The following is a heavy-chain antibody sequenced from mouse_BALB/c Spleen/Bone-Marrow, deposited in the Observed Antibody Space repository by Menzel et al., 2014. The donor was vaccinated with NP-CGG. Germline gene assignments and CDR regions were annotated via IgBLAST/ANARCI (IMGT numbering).Heavy chain of an antibody. J-gene: IGHJ2*01. D-gene: IGHD1-1*01. Sequence: EVQLQQSGPELVKPGASVKMSCKASGYTFTRYVIHWVRQKPGQGLDWIGYINPYNEGSKYNEKFKGEATLTSDKSSHTADMELSSLTSDDAAVYYCARERDYGDYFDYWGQGTTLTVSS. CDR3: ARERDYGDYFDY. CDR2: INPYNEGS. CDR1: GYTFTRYV. V-gene: IGHV1-14*01.